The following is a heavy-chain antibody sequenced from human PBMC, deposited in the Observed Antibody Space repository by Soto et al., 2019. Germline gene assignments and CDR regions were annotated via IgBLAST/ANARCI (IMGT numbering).Heavy chain of an antibody. CDR2: INPNSGGT. CDR3: ARAGDIVVVPAAITYYYYGMDV. V-gene: IGHV1-2*04. Sequence: GASVKVSCKASGYTFTGYYMHWVRQAPGQGLEWMGWINPNSGGTNYAQKFQGWVTMTRDTSISTAYMELSRLRSDDTAVYYCARAGDIVVVPAAITYYYYGMDVWGQGTTVTVS. J-gene: IGHJ6*02. CDR1: GYTFTGYY. D-gene: IGHD2-2*01.